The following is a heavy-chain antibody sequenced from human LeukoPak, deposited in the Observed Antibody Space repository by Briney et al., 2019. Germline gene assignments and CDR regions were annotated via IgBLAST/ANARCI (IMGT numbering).Heavy chain of an antibody. Sequence: GGSLRLSCAASGFTFSSYWMSWVRQAPGKGLEWVANIKQDGSEKYYVDSVKGRFTIFRDNAKNSLYLQMNSLRAEDTAVYYCARDRDSSSWSSRRVGDYFDYWGQGTLVTVSS. CDR1: GFTFSSYW. J-gene: IGHJ4*02. CDR3: ARDRDSSSWSSRRVGDYFDY. CDR2: IKQDGSEK. D-gene: IGHD6-13*01. V-gene: IGHV3-7*01.